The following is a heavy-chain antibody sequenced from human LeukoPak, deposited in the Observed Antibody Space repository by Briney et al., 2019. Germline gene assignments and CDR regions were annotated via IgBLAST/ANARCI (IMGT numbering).Heavy chain of an antibody. CDR2: IYYSGNT. D-gene: IGHD2-2*01. Sequence: SETLSLTCTVSGGSIRSYYWSWIRQPPGKGLEWIGYIYYSGNTRYNPSLMSRVTISVDTSKNHFSLKLSSVTAADTAVYYCARHVPLPATFDYWGQGTLVTVSS. V-gene: IGHV4-59*08. CDR3: ARHVPLPATFDY. J-gene: IGHJ4*02. CDR1: GGSIRSYY.